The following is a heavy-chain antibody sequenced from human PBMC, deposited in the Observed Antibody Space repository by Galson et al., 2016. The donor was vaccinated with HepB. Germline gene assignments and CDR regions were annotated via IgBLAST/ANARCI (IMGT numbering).Heavy chain of an antibody. CDR2: ISAGNGNT. V-gene: IGHV1-3*01. D-gene: IGHD1-1*01. CDR3: TRATKTGTTGY. CDR1: GNTFTSDA. J-gene: IGHJ4*02. Sequence: SVKVSCKASGNTFTSDAIHWVRQAPGQGLEWMGWISAGNGNTHYSQKFQDRVSITRDTSASTAFMELRSLRSEDTAKSYCTRATKTGTTGYWGQGTLVIVSS.